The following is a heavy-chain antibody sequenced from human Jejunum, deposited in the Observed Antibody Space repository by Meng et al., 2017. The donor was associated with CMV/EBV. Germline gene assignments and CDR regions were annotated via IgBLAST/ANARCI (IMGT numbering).Heavy chain of an antibody. CDR3: AREFSTGYLPFDY. D-gene: IGHD3-22*01. Sequence: QVKWVQAGTGVEKPGSSVKVSRKSSGGVFNKYALTWVRQAPGQGLEWMGGIIAVLKTPTYAQKFRGRLTITADESTGTTYMELTSLTSEDTAVYYCAREFSTGYLPFDYWGQGTLVTVSS. CDR1: GGVFNKYA. V-gene: IGHV1-69*01. CDR2: IIAVLKTP. J-gene: IGHJ4*02.